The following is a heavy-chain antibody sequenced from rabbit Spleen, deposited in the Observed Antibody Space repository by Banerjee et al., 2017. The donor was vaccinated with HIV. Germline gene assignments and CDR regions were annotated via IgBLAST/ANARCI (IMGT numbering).Heavy chain of an antibody. CDR2: IGAGSGGFT. J-gene: IGHJ6*01. Sequence: QSLEESGGDLVKPGASLTLTCTASGFSFSSNYYMCWVRQAPGKGLEWIACIGAGSGGFTYYASWAKGRFTCSKTSSTTVTLQMPSLTAADTATYFCARDTGSSFSSYGMDLWGPGTLVTVS. D-gene: IGHD8-1*01. CDR3: ARDTGSSFSSYGMDL. V-gene: IGHV1S40*01. CDR1: GFSFSSNYY.